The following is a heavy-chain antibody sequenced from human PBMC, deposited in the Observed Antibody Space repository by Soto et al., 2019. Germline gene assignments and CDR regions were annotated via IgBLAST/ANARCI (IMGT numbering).Heavy chain of an antibody. CDR1: GFTFSSYA. J-gene: IGHJ5*02. CDR2: ISGSGGST. CDR3: ANDGGSSGWYNWFDP. V-gene: IGHV3-23*01. D-gene: IGHD6-19*01. Sequence: EVQLLESGGGLVQPGGSLRLSCAASGFTFSSYAMSWVRQAPGKGLEWVSAISGSGGSTYYADSVKGRFTISRDNSKNTLYLQMNSLRAEDTAVYYCANDGGSSGWYNWFDPWGQGTLVTVSS.